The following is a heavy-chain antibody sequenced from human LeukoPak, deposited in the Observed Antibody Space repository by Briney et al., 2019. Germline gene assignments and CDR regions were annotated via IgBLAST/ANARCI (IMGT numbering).Heavy chain of an antibody. CDR2: MNPNSGDT. J-gene: IGHJ3*02. D-gene: IGHD6-13*01. Sequence: ASVKVSCKASGYTLTNCDINWVRQATGQGLEWMGWMNPNSGDTGYAQNFQGRVSITRNTSISTAYMELSSLRSEDTAVYYRARDMRGAAAADDAFDIWGQGTLVTVSS. V-gene: IGHV1-8*03. CDR3: ARDMRGAAAADDAFDI. CDR1: GYTLTNCD.